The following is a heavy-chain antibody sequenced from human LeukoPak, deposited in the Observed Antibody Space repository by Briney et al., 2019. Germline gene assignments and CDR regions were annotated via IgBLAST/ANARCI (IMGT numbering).Heavy chain of an antibody. J-gene: IGHJ4*02. V-gene: IGHV4-34*08. Sequence: AGGSLRLSCAVSGFTFSNAWMSWIRQPPGKGLEWIGEINHSGSTNYNPSLKSRVTISVDTSKNQFSLKLSSVTAADTAVYYCALARSSRFDYWGQGTLVTVSS. CDR3: ALARSSRFDY. CDR1: GFTFSNAW. CDR2: INHSGST. D-gene: IGHD3-10*01.